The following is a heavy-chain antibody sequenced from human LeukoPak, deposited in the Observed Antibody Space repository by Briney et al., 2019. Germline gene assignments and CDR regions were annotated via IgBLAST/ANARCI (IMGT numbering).Heavy chain of an antibody. D-gene: IGHD3-10*01. CDR2: IKQDGSEK. CDR3: AREIFYGSGSPKIDS. CDR1: GFTFSSYW. V-gene: IGHV3-7*01. J-gene: IGHJ4*02. Sequence: PGGSLRLSCAASGFTFSSYWMSWVRQAPGKRLEWVANIKQDGSEKDYVDSVKGRFAISRDNAKNTLYLQMNSLRAEDTALYYCAREIFYGSGSPKIDSWGQGTLVTVSS.